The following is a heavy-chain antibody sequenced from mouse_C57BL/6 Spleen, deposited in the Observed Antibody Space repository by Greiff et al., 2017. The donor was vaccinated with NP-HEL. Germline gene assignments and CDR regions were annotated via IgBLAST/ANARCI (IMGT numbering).Heavy chain of an antibody. V-gene: IGHV7-1*01. CDR2: SRNKANDYTT. D-gene: IGHD2-4*01. J-gene: IGHJ2*01. CDR1: GFTFSDFY. Sequence: EVKLVESGGGLVQSGRSLRLSCATSGFTFSDFYMEWVRQAPGKGLEWIAASRNKANDYTTEYSASVKGRFIVSRDTSQSILYLQMNALRAEDTAIYYCARDDYERRGFDYWGQGTTLTVSS. CDR3: ARDDYERRGFDY.